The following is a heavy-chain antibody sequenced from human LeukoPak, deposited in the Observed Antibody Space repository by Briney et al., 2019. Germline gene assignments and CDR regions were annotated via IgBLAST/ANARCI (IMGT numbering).Heavy chain of an antibody. Sequence: GGSLRLSCSASGFTFSSYAMHWVRQAPGKGLEYVSGISSNGGRTYYADSVEGRFTISRDNSKDTLYLQMSSLRAEDTAVYYCARDYRSEYYYYYGMDVWGQGTTVTVSS. CDR3: ARDYRSEYYYYYGMDV. CDR1: GFTFSSYA. CDR2: ISSNGGRT. J-gene: IGHJ6*02. D-gene: IGHD1-26*01. V-gene: IGHV3-64D*06.